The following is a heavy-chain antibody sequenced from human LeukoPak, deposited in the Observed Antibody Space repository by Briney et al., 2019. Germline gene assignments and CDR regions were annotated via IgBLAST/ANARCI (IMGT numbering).Heavy chain of an antibody. CDR3: ARLSYYYGSGSYYNVLSAAHYYYYYMDV. V-gene: IGHV4-59*01. J-gene: IGHJ6*03. D-gene: IGHD3-10*01. CDR2: IYYSGST. Sequence: KPSETLSLTCTVSGGSISSYYWSWIRQPPGKGLEWIGHIYYSGSTNYNPSLKSRVTISVDTSKNQFSLKLSSVTAADTAVYYCARLSYYYGSGSYYNVLSAAHYYYYYMDVWGKGTTVTISS. CDR1: GGSISSYY.